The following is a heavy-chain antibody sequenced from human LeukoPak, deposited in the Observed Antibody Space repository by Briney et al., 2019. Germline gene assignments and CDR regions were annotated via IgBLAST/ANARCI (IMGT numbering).Heavy chain of an antibody. D-gene: IGHD6-19*01. CDR1: GFSLSSSGVG. V-gene: IGHV2-5*02. CDR3: AHRRYLYGSWNFGSFDY. CDR2: IYWDDDK. Sequence: SGPTLVNPTQTLTLTCTFSGFSLSSSGVGVGWVRQPPGEALEWLALIYWDDDKRYSPSLRSRLTITQDSSKNQVVLTMTNVDPVDTATCYCAHRRYLYGSWNFGSFDYWGQGTLVTVSS. J-gene: IGHJ4*02.